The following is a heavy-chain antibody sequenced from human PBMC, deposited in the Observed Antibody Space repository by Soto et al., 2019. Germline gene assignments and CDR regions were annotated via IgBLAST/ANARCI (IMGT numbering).Heavy chain of an antibody. CDR3: VSSCSSSSTNNWFGP. Sequence: ASVKVSCKASGYTFTNYAMHWVRQAPGPRLKWMGWINGGDGDTKYSQTFQGRVTLTRVKSARTAYMELSSLRSEDTAVYYCVSSCSSSSTNNWFGPWGQGNLVTVAS. CDR2: INGGDGDT. CDR1: GYTFTNYA. J-gene: IGHJ5*02. D-gene: IGHD2-2*01. V-gene: IGHV1-3*01.